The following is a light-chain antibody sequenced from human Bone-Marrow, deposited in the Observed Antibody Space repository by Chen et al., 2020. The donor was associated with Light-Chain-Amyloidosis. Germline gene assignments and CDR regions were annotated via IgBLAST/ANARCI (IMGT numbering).Light chain of an antibody. J-gene: IGLJ2*01. CDR2: RDT. CDR3: QSADSSGTYEVI. V-gene: IGLV3-25*03. Sequence: SYERTQPPSVSESPGQTARFTCSGDDLPTKYAYWYQQKPGQAPVMVIHRDTERPSGISERCSGSRSGTTATLTISGVQADYEADYHCQSADSSGTYEVIFGRGTKLTVL. CDR1: DLPTKY.